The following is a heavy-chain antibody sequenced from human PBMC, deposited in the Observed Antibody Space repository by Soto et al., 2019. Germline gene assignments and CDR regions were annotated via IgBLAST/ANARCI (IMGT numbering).Heavy chain of an antibody. V-gene: IGHV1-69*13. J-gene: IGHJ6*02. Sequence: SVKVSCKSSGGIFTASAISWVRQAPGQGPEWMGGVIPMFGTANYPQRFQGRVTINADESTNTAYMQLSSLRSEDTAVYFCSVGFKLDYYSLDVWGQGTTVTVSS. CDR2: VIPMFGTA. CDR1: GGIFTASA. CDR3: SVGFKLDYYSLDV. D-gene: IGHD3-10*01.